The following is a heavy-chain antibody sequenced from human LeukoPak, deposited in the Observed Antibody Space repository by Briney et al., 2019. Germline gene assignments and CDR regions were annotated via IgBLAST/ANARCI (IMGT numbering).Heavy chain of an antibody. CDR2: INHSGST. J-gene: IGHJ3*02. V-gene: IGHV4-34*01. CDR3: AHNPRWGRSDI. D-gene: IGHD3-16*01. Sequence: PSETLSLTSAVYGGSFSGYYWSWIRQPPGKGLEWIGEINHSGSTNYNPSLKSRVTISVDTSKNQFSLKLSSVTAADTVVYYCAHNPRWGRSDIWGQGTMVTVSS. CDR1: GGSFSGYY.